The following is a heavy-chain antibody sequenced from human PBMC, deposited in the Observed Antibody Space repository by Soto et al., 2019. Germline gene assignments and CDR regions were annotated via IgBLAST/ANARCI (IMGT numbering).Heavy chain of an antibody. V-gene: IGHV4-30-4*01. CDR1: GGSISSGDYY. CDR2: IYYSGST. D-gene: IGHD2-2*01. J-gene: IGHJ5*02. CDR3: ARVTSVPATATDWFDP. Sequence: QVQLQESGPGLVKPSQTLSLTCTVSGGSISSGDYYWSWIRQPPGKGLEWIGYIYYSGSTYYNPSLKSRVTISVDTSKNQFSLKLSSVTAADTAVYYCARVTSVPATATDWFDPWGQGTLVTVSS.